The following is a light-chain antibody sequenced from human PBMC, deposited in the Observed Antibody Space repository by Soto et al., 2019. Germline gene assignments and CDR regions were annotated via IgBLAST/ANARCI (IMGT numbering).Light chain of an antibody. CDR1: QSVSSSY. J-gene: IGKJ2*02. Sequence: EIVLTQSPGTLSLSPGERATLSCRASQSVSSSYLAWYQQKPGQAPRLLICSASSRATGIPDRFSGSGSGTDFALNIGRLEPEDFAVYYCQQYGSSPPCTFGQGTKLEIK. V-gene: IGKV3-20*01. CDR3: QQYGSSPPCT. CDR2: SAS.